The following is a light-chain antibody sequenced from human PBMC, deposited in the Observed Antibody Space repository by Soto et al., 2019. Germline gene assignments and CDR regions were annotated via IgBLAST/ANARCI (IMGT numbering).Light chain of an antibody. CDR1: QSVFSS. Sequence: EIAMTQSPATLSESAGERVTLSCRASQSVFSSLAWYQQKPGQAPRLLIYGAATGATGIPARIGGSGSGTEFILISSRLQSEDLAVYYFQQYHRWPAFGRGTRVEIK. CDR2: GAA. J-gene: IGKJ4*02. CDR3: QQYHRWPA. V-gene: IGKV3-15*01.